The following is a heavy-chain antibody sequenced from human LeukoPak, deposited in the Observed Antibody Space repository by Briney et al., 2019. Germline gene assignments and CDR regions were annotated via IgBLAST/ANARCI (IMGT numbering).Heavy chain of an antibody. J-gene: IGHJ4*02. D-gene: IGHD6-13*01. CDR1: GFAFSSYG. CDR3: AKGVGTGVYFDY. V-gene: IGHV3-23*01. CDR2: ISGSGGST. Sequence: GGTLRLSCAASGFAFSSYGMSWVRQAPGKGLEGVSAISGSGGSTYYADSVKGRFTISRDNSKNTLYRQMNSLRAEDTAVYYCAKGVGTGVYFDYWGQGTLVTVSS.